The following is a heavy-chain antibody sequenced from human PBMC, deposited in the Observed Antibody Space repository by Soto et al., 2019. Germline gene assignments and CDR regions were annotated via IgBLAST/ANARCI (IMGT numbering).Heavy chain of an antibody. CDR2: INPNSGGT. CDR1: GYTFTGHY. J-gene: IGHJ5*02. Sequence: ASVKVSCKASGYTFTGHYMHWVRQAPGQGLEWMGWINPNSGGTNYAQKFQGWVTMTRDTSISTAYMELSRLRSDDTAVYYCARETRIAVAGTPWFDPWGQEPWSTSPQ. V-gene: IGHV1-2*04. D-gene: IGHD6-19*01. CDR3: ARETRIAVAGTPWFDP.